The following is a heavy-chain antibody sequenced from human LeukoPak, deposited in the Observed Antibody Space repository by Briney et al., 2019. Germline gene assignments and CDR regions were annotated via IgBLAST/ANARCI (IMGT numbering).Heavy chain of an antibody. V-gene: IGHV1-69*13. D-gene: IGHD1-26*01. J-gene: IGHJ6*02. CDR1: GYTFTSYA. Sequence: ASVKVSCKASGYTFTSYAISWVRQAPGQGLEWMGGIIPIFGTANYAQKFQGRVTITADESTSTAYMELSSLRSEDTAVYYCARDPGPSGSYYVWGQGTTVTVSS. CDR2: IIPIFGTA. CDR3: ARDPGPSGSYYV.